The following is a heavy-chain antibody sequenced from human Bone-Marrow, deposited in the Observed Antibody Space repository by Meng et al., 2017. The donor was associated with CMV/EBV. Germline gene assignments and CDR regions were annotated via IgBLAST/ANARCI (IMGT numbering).Heavy chain of an antibody. Sequence: YGGSFSGYYWSWIRQPPGTGLEWIGEINHSGSTNYNPSLKSRVTISVDTSKNQFSLKLSSVTAADTAVYYCARGLRCSSTSCYRFDPWGQGTLVTVSS. CDR3: ARGLRCSSTSCYRFDP. J-gene: IGHJ5*02. V-gene: IGHV4-34*01. CDR2: INHSGST. CDR1: GGSFSGYY. D-gene: IGHD2-2*01.